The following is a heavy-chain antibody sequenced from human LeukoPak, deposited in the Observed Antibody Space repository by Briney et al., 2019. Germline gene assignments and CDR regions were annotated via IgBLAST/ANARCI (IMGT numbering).Heavy chain of an antibody. J-gene: IGHJ4*02. V-gene: IGHV1-69*05. Sequence: ASVKVSCKASGGTFSSYAISSVRQAPGQGLEWMGGIIPIFGTANYAQKFQGRVTMTRDTSTSTVYMELSSLRSEDTAVYYCAREGVYSSSFNYWGQGTLVTVSS. CDR3: AREGVYSSSFNY. D-gene: IGHD6-13*01. CDR2: IIPIFGTA. CDR1: GGTFSSYA.